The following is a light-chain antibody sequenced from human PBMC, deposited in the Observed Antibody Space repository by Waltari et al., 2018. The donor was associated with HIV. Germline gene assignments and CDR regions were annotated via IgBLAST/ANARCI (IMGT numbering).Light chain of an antibody. Sequence: SSELAQAPAVSVALGQTVRPTFQGYSVRSYYASWYQQKPGQAPVLFLYGENHRPSGIPDRFSGSRSGNTASLTIAGAQTEDEADYYCNSRDSSGHWFFGGGTKVTVL. CDR2: GEN. V-gene: IGLV3-19*01. J-gene: IGLJ3*02. CDR1: SVRSYY. CDR3: NSRDSSGHWF.